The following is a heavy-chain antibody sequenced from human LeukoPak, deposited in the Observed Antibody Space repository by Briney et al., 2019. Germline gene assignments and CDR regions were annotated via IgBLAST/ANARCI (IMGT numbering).Heavy chain of an antibody. CDR1: GGSISDSY. CDR3: ARDRSGCPYP. V-gene: IGHV4-59*12. D-gene: IGHD6-19*01. Sequence: PSETLSLTCTVSGGSISDSYWSWIRQSPGRGLEWIGYIHYNGNTNHNPSLKSRVTISVDTSKNQFSLKLSSVTAADTAVYYCARDRSGCPYPWGQGTLVTVSS. CDR2: IHYNGNT. J-gene: IGHJ4*02.